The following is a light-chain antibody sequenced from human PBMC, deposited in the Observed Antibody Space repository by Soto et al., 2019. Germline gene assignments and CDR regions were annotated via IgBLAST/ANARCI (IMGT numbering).Light chain of an antibody. V-gene: IGKV3-15*01. CDR3: QQYNDWPPLT. CDR1: QSVRNN. CDR2: GAS. Sequence: EMVMTQSPSTLSMSPGQTATLSCRASQSVRNNFAWYQQKPCQAPRLLIFGASTRANGVPPRFSGSGSGTEFALTISSLQSEDFAVYYCQQYNDWPPLTFGGGTKVEIK. J-gene: IGKJ4*01.